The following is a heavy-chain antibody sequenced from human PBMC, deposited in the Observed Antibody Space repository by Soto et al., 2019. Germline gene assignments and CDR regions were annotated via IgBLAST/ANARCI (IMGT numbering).Heavy chain of an antibody. CDR2: LNPNSGKT. V-gene: IGHV1-8*01. D-gene: IGHD6-19*01. Sequence: GASVTVSCKPSAYTFTSYAINWVRQATGQRLECMGSLNPNSGKTSYAQKFQGRVTMTENTSTGTAYMELSSLRSEDTAVYYCATPSTTSSGWYLQGSWFDPWGQGTLVTVSS. CDR3: ATPSTTSSGWYLQGSWFDP. CDR1: AYTFTSYA. J-gene: IGHJ5*02.